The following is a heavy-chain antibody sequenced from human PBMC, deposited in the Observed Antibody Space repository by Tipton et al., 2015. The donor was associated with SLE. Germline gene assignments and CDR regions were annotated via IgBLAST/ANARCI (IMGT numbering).Heavy chain of an antibody. CDR1: YY. D-gene: IGHD3-3*01. CDR3: AKGGPFGDY. J-gene: IGHJ4*02. Sequence: YYMAWVRQAPGKGLEWIGSVYYDGNTFYNPSLKSRISVSVDTSKSQISLRLSSVTAADTAVYYCAKGGPFGDYWGQGTLVTVSS. CDR2: VYYDGNT. V-gene: IGHV4-39*01.